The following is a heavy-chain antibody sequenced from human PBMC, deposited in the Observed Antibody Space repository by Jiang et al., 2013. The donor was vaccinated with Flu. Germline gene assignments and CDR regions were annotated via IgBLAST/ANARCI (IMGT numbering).Heavy chain of an antibody. CDR1: GYNFNKYG. Sequence: GAEVKKPGASVKVSCKASGYNFNKYGFSWVRQAPGQGLEWMGWISAYNGNTNYAQKVQGRVTLTRDTSANTAYVELSSLTFEDTAVYYCARREVRHFDYWGQGTLV. V-gene: IGHV1-18*01. CDR2: ISAYNGNT. D-gene: IGHD1-26*01. J-gene: IGHJ4*02. CDR3: ARREVRHFDY.